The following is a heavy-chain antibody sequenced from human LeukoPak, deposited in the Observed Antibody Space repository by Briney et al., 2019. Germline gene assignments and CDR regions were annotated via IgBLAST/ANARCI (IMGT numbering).Heavy chain of an antibody. CDR3: AKATSRDLTELDY. CDR1: GFTFDDYT. V-gene: IGHV3-43D*03. J-gene: IGHJ4*02. Sequence: GGSLRLSCAASGFTFDDYTMHWVRQAPGKGLEWVSLISRDGGSTYYADSVKGRFTVSRDNSKKSLYLQMNSLRAEDTAFYYCAKATSRDLTELDYWGQGTLVTVSS. D-gene: IGHD3-9*01. CDR2: ISRDGGST.